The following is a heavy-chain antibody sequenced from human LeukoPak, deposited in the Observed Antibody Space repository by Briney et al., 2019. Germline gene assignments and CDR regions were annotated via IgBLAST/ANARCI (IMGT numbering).Heavy chain of an antibody. J-gene: IGHJ4*02. Sequence: ASVKVSCKASGYTFTGYYMHWVRQAPGQGIEWMGWINTSSSGTYYAEKFQGRVTMTSDTSISTAYMEMNRLTSDDTAVYYCARVHSPTGGGDFWGQGTLVSVPS. D-gene: IGHD4-17*01. CDR2: INTSSSGT. V-gene: IGHV1-2*02. CDR1: GYTFTGYY. CDR3: ARVHSPTGGGDF.